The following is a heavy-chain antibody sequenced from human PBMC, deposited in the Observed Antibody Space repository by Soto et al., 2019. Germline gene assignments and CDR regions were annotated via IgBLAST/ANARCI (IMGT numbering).Heavy chain of an antibody. CDR2: IYPGGSDT. Sequence: GESLKISCKGSGYSFTSYWIGWVRQMPGKGLEWMGIIYPGGSDTRYSPSFQGQVTISADKSISTAYLQWSSLKASDTAMYYCARHDSSGWTPPYNGFDPRGQGTLVTGSS. V-gene: IGHV5-51*01. CDR1: GYSFTSYW. J-gene: IGHJ5*02. D-gene: IGHD6-19*01. CDR3: ARHDSSGWTPPYNGFDP.